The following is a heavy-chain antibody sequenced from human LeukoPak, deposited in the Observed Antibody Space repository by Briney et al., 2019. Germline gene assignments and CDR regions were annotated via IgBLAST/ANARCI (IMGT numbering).Heavy chain of an antibody. V-gene: IGHV3-30*01. CDR2: ISYDGSNK. J-gene: IGHJ4*02. CDR3: AREEGSD. Sequence: PGGSLRLSCAASGFTFSSYAIHWVRQAPGKGLEWVAVISYDGSNKYYADSVKGRFTISRDNSKNTLYLQMNSLRAEDTAVYYCAREEGSDWGQGTLVTVSS. CDR1: GFTFSSYA.